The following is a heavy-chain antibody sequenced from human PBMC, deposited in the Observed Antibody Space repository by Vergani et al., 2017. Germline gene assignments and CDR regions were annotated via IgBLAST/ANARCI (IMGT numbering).Heavy chain of an antibody. CDR1: GGSFSGYY. J-gene: IGHJ5*02. CDR2: INHSGST. V-gene: IGHV4-34*01. CDR3: ASSMYNWFDP. Sequence: QVQLQQWGAGLLKPSETLSLTCAVYGGSFSGYYWSWIRQPPGKGLEWIGEINHSGSTNYNPSLKSRVTISVDTSKNQFSLKLSSVTAADTAVYYCASSMYNWFDPWGQGTLVTVSS.